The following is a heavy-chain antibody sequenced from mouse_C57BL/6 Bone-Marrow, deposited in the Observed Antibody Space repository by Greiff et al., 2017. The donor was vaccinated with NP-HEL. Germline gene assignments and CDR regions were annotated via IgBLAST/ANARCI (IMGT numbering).Heavy chain of an antibody. CDR1: GFTFSDYG. CDR3: ARRELTGTLWYFDV. J-gene: IGHJ1*03. CDR2: ISSGSSTI. Sequence: EVHLVESGGGLVKPGGSLKLSCAASGFTFSDYGMHWVRQAPEKGLEWVAYISSGSSTIYYADTVKGRFTISRDNAKNTLFLQMTSLRSEDTAMYYCARRELTGTLWYFDVWGTGTTVTVSS. D-gene: IGHD4-1*01. V-gene: IGHV5-17*01.